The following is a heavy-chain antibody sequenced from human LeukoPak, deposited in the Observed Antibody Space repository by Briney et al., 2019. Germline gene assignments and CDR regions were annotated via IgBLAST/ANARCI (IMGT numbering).Heavy chain of an antibody. J-gene: IGHJ4*02. Sequence: GGSLRLSCAASGFTFSSYGMHWVRQAPGKGLEWVAVISYDGSNKYYADSVKGRFTISRDNSKNTLYLQMNSLRAEDTAVYYCAKKSGPTYWGRGTLVTVSS. CDR3: AKKSGPTY. D-gene: IGHD4-17*01. CDR1: GFTFSSYG. V-gene: IGHV3-30*18. CDR2: ISYDGSNK.